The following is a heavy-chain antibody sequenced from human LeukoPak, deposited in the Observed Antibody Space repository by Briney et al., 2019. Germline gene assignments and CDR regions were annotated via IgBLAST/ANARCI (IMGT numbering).Heavy chain of an antibody. J-gene: IGHJ6*03. V-gene: IGHV1-24*01. Sequence: ASVKVSCKVSGYTLTELSMHWVRQAPGKGLEWMGGFDPEDGETIYAQKFQGRVTMTEDTSTNTAYMELSSLRSEDTAVYYCATGISSQFYYYYMDVWGKGTTVTVSS. CDR1: GYTLTELS. CDR2: FDPEDGET. D-gene: IGHD2-15*01. CDR3: ATGISSQFYYYYMDV.